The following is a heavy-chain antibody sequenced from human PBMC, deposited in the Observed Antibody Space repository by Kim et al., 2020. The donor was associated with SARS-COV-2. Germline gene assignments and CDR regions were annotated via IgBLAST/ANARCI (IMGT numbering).Heavy chain of an antibody. D-gene: IGHD2-8*02. V-gene: IGHV3-9*01. J-gene: IGHJ6*02. CDR3: AKIRWDFTAYGMDV. Sequence: YADSAKARFTISRDHAKNSLYLQMKRLRAEETALYYCAKIRWDFTAYGMDVWGQGTTVTVSS.